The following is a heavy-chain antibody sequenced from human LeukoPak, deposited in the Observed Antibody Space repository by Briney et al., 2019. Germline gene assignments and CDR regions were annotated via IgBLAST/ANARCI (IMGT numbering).Heavy chain of an antibody. CDR1: GGSISSSN. V-gene: IGHV3-23*01. Sequence: ETLSLTCAVSGGSISSSNWWSWVRQAPGKGLEWVSAISGSGGSTYYADSVKGRFTISRDNSKNTLYLQMNSLRAEDTAVYYCAKPITIFGVVIMYFDYWGQGTLVTVSS. J-gene: IGHJ4*02. D-gene: IGHD3-3*01. CDR2: ISGSGGST. CDR3: AKPITIFGVVIMYFDY.